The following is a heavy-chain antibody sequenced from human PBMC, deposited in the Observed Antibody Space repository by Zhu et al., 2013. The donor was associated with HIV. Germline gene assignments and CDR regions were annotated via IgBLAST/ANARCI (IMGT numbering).Heavy chain of an antibody. V-gene: IGHV4-34*01. CDR3: ARVVSGSGSYSLDY. J-gene: IGHJ4*02. D-gene: IGHD3-10*01. CDR2: ISHSGST. Sequence: QVQLQQWGAGLLKPSETLSLTCEVYGGSFSGNYWTWIRQPPGKGLEWIGEISHSGSTNYSPSLKSRVTISVDKSKNEFSLNLSSVTAADTAVYYCARVVSGSGSYSLDYWGQGTLVIVSS. CDR1: GGSFSGNY.